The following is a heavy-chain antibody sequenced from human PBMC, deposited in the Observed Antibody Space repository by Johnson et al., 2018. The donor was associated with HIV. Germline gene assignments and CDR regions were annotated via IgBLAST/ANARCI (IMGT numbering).Heavy chain of an antibody. J-gene: IGHJ3*02. V-gene: IGHV3-20*04. CDR2: INWNGGNT. D-gene: IGHD1-26*01. CDR1: GFTFDDYG. CDR3: ARGWVGATLRAFDI. Sequence: VQLVESGGGVVRPGGSLRLACAATGFTFDDYGMSLVRQGPGKGLEWVSGINWNGGNTDFADAVKGRFNVSRDNAKNSLYLQMNSLRAEDTAMYYCARGWVGATLRAFDIWGQGTMVTVSS.